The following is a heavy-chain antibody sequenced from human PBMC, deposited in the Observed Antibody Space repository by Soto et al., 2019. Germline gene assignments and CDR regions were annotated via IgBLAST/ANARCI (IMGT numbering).Heavy chain of an antibody. CDR3: ARGNCSGGSCHYYYYYMDV. D-gene: IGHD2-15*01. CDR2: IRCGSSNK. J-gene: IGHJ6*03. CDR1: GFTFSSYG. V-gene: IGHV3-33*01. Sequence: GGSLRLSCAASGFTFSSYGMHWVRQAPGKGLEWVADIRCGSSNKYYADSVKGRFTISRDNAKNSLYLQMNSLRAEDTAVYYCARGNCSGGSCHYYYYYMDVWGKGTTVTVSS.